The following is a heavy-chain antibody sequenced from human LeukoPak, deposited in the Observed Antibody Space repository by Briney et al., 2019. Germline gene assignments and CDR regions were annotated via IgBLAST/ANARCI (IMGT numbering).Heavy chain of an antibody. J-gene: IGHJ5*02. CDR1: GGSISSGGYS. CDR3: ARGVKDWFDP. Sequence: SETLSLTCAVSGGSISSGGYSWSWIRQPPGTGLEWIGYIYHSGSTYYNPSLKSRVTISVDRSKNQFSLKLSSVTAADTAVYYCARGVKDWFDPWGQGTLVTVSS. D-gene: IGHD3-10*01. CDR2: IYHSGST. V-gene: IGHV4-30-2*01.